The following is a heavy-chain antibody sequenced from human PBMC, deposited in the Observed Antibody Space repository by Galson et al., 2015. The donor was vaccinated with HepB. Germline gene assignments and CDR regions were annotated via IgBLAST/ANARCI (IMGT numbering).Heavy chain of an antibody. CDR2: ISYDGSNK. Sequence: SLRLSCAASGFTFSSYSMNWVRQAPGKGLEWVAVISYDGSNKYYADSVKGRFTISRDNSKNTLYLQMNSLRAEDTAVYYCALDYSNYDLRNWFDPWGQGTLVTVSS. CDR3: ALDYSNYDLRNWFDP. CDR1: GFTFSSYS. J-gene: IGHJ5*02. D-gene: IGHD4-11*01. V-gene: IGHV3-30*03.